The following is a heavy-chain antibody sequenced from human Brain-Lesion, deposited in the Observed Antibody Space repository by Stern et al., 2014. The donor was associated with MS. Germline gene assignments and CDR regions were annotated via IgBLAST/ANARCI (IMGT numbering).Heavy chain of an antibody. D-gene: IGHD3-3*01. V-gene: IGHV1-2*02. J-gene: IGHJ6*02. Sequence: QVQLVQSGAEVKKPGASVTVSCKTSGYIFTGYYIHWVRQAPGQGLEWMAWINPTTGGTKYAQKFQGRVTMSRDTSISTAYVELSSLTSDDTAVYYCARDQRGITIFGVVTDYYYLGMDVWGQGTTVTVSS. CDR2: INPTTGGT. CDR1: GYIFTGYY. CDR3: ARDQRGITIFGVVTDYYYLGMDV.